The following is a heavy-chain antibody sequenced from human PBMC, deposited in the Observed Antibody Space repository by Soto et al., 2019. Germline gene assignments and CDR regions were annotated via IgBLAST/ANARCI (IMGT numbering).Heavy chain of an antibody. D-gene: IGHD3-10*01. CDR2: ISAYNGHT. CDR1: GYTFTRYG. V-gene: IGHV1-18*01. CDR3: ARKGSGSYYSFDY. Sequence: QVQLVQFGTEVKKPGASVKVSCKASGYTFTRYGIGWVRQAPGQGLEWMGWISAYNGHTKNAQKLQGRISMSTDTTTSTAYMELRSLRSDDTAIYSCARKGSGSYYSFDYWGQGTLVTVSS. J-gene: IGHJ4*02.